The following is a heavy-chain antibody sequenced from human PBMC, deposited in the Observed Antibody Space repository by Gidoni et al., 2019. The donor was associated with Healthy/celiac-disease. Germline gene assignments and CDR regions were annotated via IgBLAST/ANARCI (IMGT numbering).Heavy chain of an antibody. J-gene: IGHJ2*01. V-gene: IGHV3-21*01. CDR1: GFTFSSYS. Sequence: EVQLVESGGGLVKPGGSLRLSCAASGFTFSSYSLNWVRQAPGKGLEWVSSISSSSSYIYYADSVKGRFTISRDNAKNSLYLQMNSLRAEDTAVYYCARAPLMGFDLWGRGTLVTVSS. D-gene: IGHD2-8*01. CDR3: ARAPLMGFDL. CDR2: ISSSSSYI.